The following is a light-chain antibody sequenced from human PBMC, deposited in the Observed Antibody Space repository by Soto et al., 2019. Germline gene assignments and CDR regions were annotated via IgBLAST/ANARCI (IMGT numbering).Light chain of an antibody. Sequence: DIVRTQYPATLSVSPGERVTLSCRASQGVDINLAWYQQKPGQAPRLLIYGASTRATDMPGRFSGRGAGAEFTLTIRSLQSEDFAVYYCQLYNNWPRTFGRGTKVDI. CDR3: QLYNNWPRT. CDR1: QGVDIN. J-gene: IGKJ1*01. CDR2: GAS. V-gene: IGKV3-15*01.